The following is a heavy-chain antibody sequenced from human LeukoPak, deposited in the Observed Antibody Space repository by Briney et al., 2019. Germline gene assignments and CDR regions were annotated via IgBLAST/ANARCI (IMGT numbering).Heavy chain of an antibody. J-gene: IGHJ6*02. CDR2: IIPIFGTA. CDR1: GFTFTSHD. CDR3: AGRDIVVVPAAITSYYYYGMDV. V-gene: IGHV1-69*13. D-gene: IGHD2-2*02. Sequence: ASVTVSCTASGFTFTSHDFNWVRQAPGQGLEWMGGIIPIFGTANYAQKFQGRVTITADESTSTAYMELSSLRSEDTAVYYCAGRDIVVVPAAITSYYYYGMDVWGQGTTVTVSS.